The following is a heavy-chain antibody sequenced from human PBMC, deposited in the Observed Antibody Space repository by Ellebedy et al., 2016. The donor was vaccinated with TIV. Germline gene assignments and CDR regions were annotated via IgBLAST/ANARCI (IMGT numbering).Heavy chain of an antibody. D-gene: IGHD1-7*01. CDR1: GFTFSNAW. V-gene: IGHV3-53*01. J-gene: IGHJ4*02. CDR3: ARARRQYNWNYYFDY. Sequence: PGGSLRLSCAASGFTFSNAWMSWVRQAPGKGLEWVSVIYSGGSTYYADSVKGRFTISRDNSKNTLYLQMNSLRAEDTAVYYCARARRQYNWNYYFDYWGQGTLVTVSS. CDR2: IYSGGST.